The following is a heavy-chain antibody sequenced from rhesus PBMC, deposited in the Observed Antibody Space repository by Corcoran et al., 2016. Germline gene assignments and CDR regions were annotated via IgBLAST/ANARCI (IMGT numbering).Heavy chain of an antibody. Sequence: EVQLVQSGAEVKKPGASVKISCKASGYTFTDYYLHWVRQAPGKGLEWMGLVDPEDREANHAQKCQDQVTITAETSTDTAYMELSSLRSEDTAVYYCATERGIAGTADLYGLDSWGQGVVVTVSS. J-gene: IGHJ6*01. D-gene: IGHD1-1-1*01. V-gene: IGHV1-111*02. CDR2: VDPEDREA. CDR1: GYTFTDYY. CDR3: ATERGIAGTADLYGLDS.